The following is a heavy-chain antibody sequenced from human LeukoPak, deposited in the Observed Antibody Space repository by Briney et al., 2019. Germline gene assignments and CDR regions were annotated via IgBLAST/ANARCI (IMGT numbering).Heavy chain of an antibody. J-gene: IGHJ4*02. CDR1: GFTFSSYA. Sequence: GGSLRLSCAASGFTFSSYAMHWVRQAPGKGLEWVAVISYDGSNKYYADSVKGRFTISRDNTKNTLYLQMNSLRAEDTAVYYCARDRAVATSHYFAYWGQGTLVTVSS. D-gene: IGHD5-12*01. CDR3: ARDRAVATSHYFAY. V-gene: IGHV3-30-3*01. CDR2: ISYDGSNK.